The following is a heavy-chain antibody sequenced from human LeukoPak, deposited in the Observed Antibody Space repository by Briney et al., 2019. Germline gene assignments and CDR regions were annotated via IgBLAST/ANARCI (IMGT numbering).Heavy chain of an antibody. D-gene: IGHD1-1*01. CDR1: GGSFSGYY. CDR3: ARMTAGTSNYFDY. CDR2: INHSGST. V-gene: IGHV4-34*01. Sequence: SETLSLTCAVYGGSFSGYYWSWIRQPPGKGLEWIGEINHSGSTNYNPSLKSRVTISVDTSKNQFSLKLSSVTAADTAVHYCARMTAGTSNYFDYWGQGTLVTVSS. J-gene: IGHJ4*02.